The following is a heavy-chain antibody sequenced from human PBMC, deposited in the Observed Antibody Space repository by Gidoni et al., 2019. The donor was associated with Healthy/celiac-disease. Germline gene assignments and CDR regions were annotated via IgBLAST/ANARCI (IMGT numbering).Heavy chain of an antibody. CDR3: ARGFDIVATIIIYGIDV. V-gene: IGHV1-8*01. J-gene: IGHJ6*02. CDR1: GYTFTSYD. D-gene: IGHD5-12*01. CDR2: VNPNSGNT. Sequence: QVQLVQSGAEVKKPGASVKVSCKASGYTFTSYDINWVRQATGQGLEWMGWVNPNSGNTGDSQKFQGRVTMTRNTSISTAYMELSSLISEDTAVYYCARGFDIVATIIIYGIDVWGQGTTVTVSS.